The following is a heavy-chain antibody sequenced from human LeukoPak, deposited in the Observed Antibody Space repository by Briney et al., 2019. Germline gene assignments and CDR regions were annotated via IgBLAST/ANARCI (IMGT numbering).Heavy chain of an antibody. V-gene: IGHV4-4*07. CDR2: IYTSGST. CDR1: GGSISSYY. D-gene: IGHD6-19*01. J-gene: IGHJ4*02. CDR3: AAWYSSGWYSDYFDY. Sequence: SETLSLTCTVSGGSISSYYWSWIRQPAGKGLEWIGRIYTSGSTNYNPSLKSRVTMSVDTSKNQFSLKLSSVTAADTAVYYCAAWYSSGWYSDYFDYWGQGTLVTVSS.